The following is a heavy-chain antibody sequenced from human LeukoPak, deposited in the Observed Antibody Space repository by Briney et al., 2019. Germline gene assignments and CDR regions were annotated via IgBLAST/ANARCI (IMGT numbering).Heavy chain of an antibody. CDR1: GYSFTSYW. D-gene: IGHD4-17*01. J-gene: IGHJ6*03. CDR3: ARHLGNYGDKEYYYYYMDV. CDR2: IYPGDSDT. Sequence: GESLKISCKGSGYSFTSYWIGWVRQMPGKGLEWMGIIYPGDSDTRYSPSFQGQVTISADKSISTAYLQWSSLKASDTAMYYCARHLGNYGDKEYYYYYMDVWGKGTTVTISS. V-gene: IGHV5-51*01.